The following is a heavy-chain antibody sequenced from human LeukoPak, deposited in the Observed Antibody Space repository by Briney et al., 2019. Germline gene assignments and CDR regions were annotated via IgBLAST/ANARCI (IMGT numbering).Heavy chain of an antibody. Sequence: GGSLRLSCIASGFPISSHYISWVRQAPGKGLDWVSVIYRSGGTYFADSVKGRFTISRDDSQNTVSLQMDSLRVEDTAVYYCTRTIPPAHWGQGTLVTVSS. CDR2: IYRSGGT. J-gene: IGHJ4*02. CDR3: TRTIPPAH. CDR1: GFPISSHY. D-gene: IGHD5-24*01. V-gene: IGHV3-53*01.